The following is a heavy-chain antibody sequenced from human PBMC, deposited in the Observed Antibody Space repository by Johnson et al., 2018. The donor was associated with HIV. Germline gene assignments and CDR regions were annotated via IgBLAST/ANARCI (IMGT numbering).Heavy chain of an antibody. D-gene: IGHD6-6*01. CDR3: WGYSTSSNAAFDI. V-gene: IGHV3-53*01. J-gene: IGHJ3*02. CDR2: IYSGGST. CDR1: GFTVSSNY. Sequence: EVQLVESGGGLIQPGGSLRLSCAASGFTVSSNYMSWVRQAPGKGLEWVSVIYSGGSTYYADSVKGRFTISRDNSKNTLYLQMNSLRAEVTAVYYCWGYSTSSNAAFDIWGQGTMVTVSS.